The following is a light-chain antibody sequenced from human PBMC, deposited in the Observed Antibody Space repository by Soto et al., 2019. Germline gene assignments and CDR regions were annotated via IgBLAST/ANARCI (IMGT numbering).Light chain of an antibody. J-gene: IGLJ3*02. Sequence: QSVLTQPPSVSAAPGQNVTISCSGSNSNIENNYVSWYQHLPGTAPKLPIYDDNKRPSGIPDRFSGSKSGTSATLGITGLQTGDEADYYCGTWDSGLSAGVVFGGGTKLTVL. CDR2: DDN. CDR1: NSNIENNY. CDR3: GTWDSGLSAGVV. V-gene: IGLV1-51*01.